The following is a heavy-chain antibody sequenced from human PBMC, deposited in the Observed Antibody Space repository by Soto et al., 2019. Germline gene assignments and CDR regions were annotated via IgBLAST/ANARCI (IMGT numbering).Heavy chain of an antibody. Sequence: GGSLRLSCAASGFTFSSYGMHWVRQAPGKGLEWVAIISFDGNNKYYADSVKGRFTISRDNSKNTLYLQMNSLRAEDTAVYYCARGGGLVLVPAAYYYYYYGMDVWGQGTTVTVSS. D-gene: IGHD2-2*01. CDR2: ISFDGNNK. J-gene: IGHJ6*02. CDR1: GFTFSSYG. V-gene: IGHV3-30*03. CDR3: ARGGGLVLVPAAYYYYYYGMDV.